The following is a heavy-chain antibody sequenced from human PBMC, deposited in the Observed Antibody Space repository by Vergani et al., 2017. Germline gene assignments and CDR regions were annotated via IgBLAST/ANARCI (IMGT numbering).Heavy chain of an antibody. Sequence: QVQLVQSGAEVKKPGASVKVSCKASGYTFTSYDINWVRQATGQGLEWMGWMNPNSGNTGYAQKVQGRVTMTRNTSISTAYMALSSLRSEDTAVYYCARGRVAAPSGLDYYYYYMDVWGKGTTVTVSS. D-gene: IGHD6-13*01. CDR3: ARGRVAAPSGLDYYYYYMDV. J-gene: IGHJ6*03. CDR2: MNPNSGNT. V-gene: IGHV1-8*01. CDR1: GYTFTSYD.